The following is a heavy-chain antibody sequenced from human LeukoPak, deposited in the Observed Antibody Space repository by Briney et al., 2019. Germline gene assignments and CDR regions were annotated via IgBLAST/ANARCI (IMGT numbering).Heavy chain of an antibody. J-gene: IGHJ4*02. CDR1: GGSFRGYY. CDR3: ARSGVGPPVTEPFDY. CDR2: IYYSGST. Sequence: SETLSLTCAVYGGSFRGYYWSWIRQPPGKGLEWIGYIYYSGSTNYNPSLRSRVTRSVDTSKNQFSLKLSSVTAADTAVYYCARSGVGPPVTEPFDYWGQGTPVIVFS. D-gene: IGHD3-10*01. V-gene: IGHV4-59*01.